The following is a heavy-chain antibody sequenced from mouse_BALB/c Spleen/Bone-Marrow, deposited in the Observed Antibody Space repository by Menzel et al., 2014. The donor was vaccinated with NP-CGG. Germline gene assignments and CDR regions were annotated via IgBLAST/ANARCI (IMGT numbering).Heavy chain of an antibody. V-gene: IGHV1-80*01. J-gene: IGHJ4*01. Sequence: VKLVESGAELVRPGSSVKISCKASGYVFSSYWMNWVKQRPGQGLEWIGQIFPGDGDTNYNGQFKGKATLTADGSSSTAFMQLSSLTSEDSAVYFCARGDFDYDFTMDYWGQGTSVTVSS. CDR1: GYVFSSYW. CDR2: IFPGDGDT. CDR3: ARGDFDYDFTMDY. D-gene: IGHD2-4*01.